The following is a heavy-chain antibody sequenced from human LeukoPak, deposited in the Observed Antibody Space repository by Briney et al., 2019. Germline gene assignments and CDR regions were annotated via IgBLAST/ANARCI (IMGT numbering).Heavy chain of an antibody. CDR2: INHSGST. J-gene: IGHJ4*02. Sequence: PSETLSLTCAVYGGSFSGYYWSWIRQPPGKGLEWIWEINHSGSTNYNPSLKSRVTISRDTSKNKLYLQLSCVRAADTAVYYCEWRISGACLDYWGQGTLVTVSS. V-gene: IGHV4-34*01. CDR3: EWRISGACLDY. CDR1: GGSFSGYY. D-gene: IGHD7-27*01.